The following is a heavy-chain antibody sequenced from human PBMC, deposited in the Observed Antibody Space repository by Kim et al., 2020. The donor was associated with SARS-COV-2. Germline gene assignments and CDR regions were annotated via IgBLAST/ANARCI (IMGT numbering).Heavy chain of an antibody. CDR2: INSDGTST. CDR3: AGGGEVSRPSGSYGDC. J-gene: IGHJ4*02. Sequence: GGSLRLSCAASGFTFSSHWMLWVRQAPGKGLVWVSRINSDGTSTTYADSVKGRFTISRDNAKNTLYLQRNSLRAEDTAVYYCAGGGEVSRPSGSYGDCWGQGTLVTVSS. D-gene: IGHD1-26*01. CDR1: GFTFSSHW. V-gene: IGHV3-74*01.